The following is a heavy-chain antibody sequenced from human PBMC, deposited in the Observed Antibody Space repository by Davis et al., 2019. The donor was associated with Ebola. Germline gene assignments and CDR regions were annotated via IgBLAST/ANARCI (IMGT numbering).Heavy chain of an antibody. J-gene: IGHJ4*02. CDR3: ARRGVVTPLFTFYFDY. CDR2: IKQDGSQR. Sequence: GGSLRLSCVVSGFSFRMYWMSWVRQAPGKGLEWVANIKQDGSQRYYVDSVKGRFTISRDNARNSLYLQMNSLRDEDTAVYYCARRGVVTPLFTFYFDYWGQGTLVTVSS. V-gene: IGHV3-7*01. CDR1: GFSFRMYW. D-gene: IGHD4-23*01.